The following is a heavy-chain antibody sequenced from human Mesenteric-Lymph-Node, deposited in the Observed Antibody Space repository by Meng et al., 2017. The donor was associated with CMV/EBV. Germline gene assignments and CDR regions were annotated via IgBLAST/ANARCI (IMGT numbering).Heavy chain of an antibody. Sequence: SVKVSCKTSGYIFIDYFLHWVRQAPGQGLEWMGGIIPIFGTANYAQKFQGRVTITTDESTSTAYMELSSLRSEDTAVYYCARSWFGELIDYYYGMDVWGQGTTVTVSS. V-gene: IGHV1-69*05. J-gene: IGHJ6*02. CDR3: ARSWFGELIDYYYGMDV. CDR2: IIPIFGTA. D-gene: IGHD3-10*01. CDR1: GYIFIDYF.